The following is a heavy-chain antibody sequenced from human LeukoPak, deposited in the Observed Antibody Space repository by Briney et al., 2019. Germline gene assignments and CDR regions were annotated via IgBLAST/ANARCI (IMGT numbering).Heavy chain of an antibody. CDR3: AKGYNYAYEY. CDR2: IYSGGST. CDR1: GFTVCSSY. V-gene: IGHV3-53*01. J-gene: IGHJ4*02. D-gene: IGHD5-18*01. Sequence: PGGSLRLSCAASGFTVCSSYMSWVRQAPGKGLEWVSLIYSGGSTYYAASVKGRFTISRDNSKNTLYLQMNSLRPEDTAVYYCAKGYNYAYEYWGQGTLVTVSP.